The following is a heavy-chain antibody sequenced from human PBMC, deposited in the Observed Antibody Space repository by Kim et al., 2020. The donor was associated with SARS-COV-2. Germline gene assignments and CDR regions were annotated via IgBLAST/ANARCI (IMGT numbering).Heavy chain of an antibody. CDR2: ISYDGSNK. J-gene: IGHJ4*02. CDR1: GFTFSSYG. Sequence: GGSLRLSCAASGFTFSSYGMHWVRQAPGKGLEWVAVISYDGSNKYYADSVKGRFTISRDNSKNTLYLQMNSLRAEDTAVYYCARDIDYWGQGTLVTVSS. V-gene: IGHV3-33*05. CDR3: ARDIDY.